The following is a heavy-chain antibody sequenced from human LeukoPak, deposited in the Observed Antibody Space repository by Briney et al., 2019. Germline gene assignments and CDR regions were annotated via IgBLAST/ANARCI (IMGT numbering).Heavy chain of an antibody. Sequence: GGSLRLSCAASGFTFSSYGMHWVRQAPGKGLEWVAFIRYDGSNKYYADSVKGRFTISRDNSKNTLYLQMNSLRAEDTAVYYCAKEGIVGAPRPYYFDYWGQGTLVTVSS. CDR3: AKEGIVGAPRPYYFDY. J-gene: IGHJ4*02. CDR2: IRYDGSNK. D-gene: IGHD1-26*01. V-gene: IGHV3-30*02. CDR1: GFTFSSYG.